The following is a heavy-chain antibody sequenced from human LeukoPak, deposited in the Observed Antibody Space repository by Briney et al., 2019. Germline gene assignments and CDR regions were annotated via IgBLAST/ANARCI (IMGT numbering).Heavy chain of an antibody. Sequence: PSQTLSLTCTVSGGSISSGSYYWSWIRQPAGKGLEWIGRIYTSGSTNYNPSLKSRVTISVDTSKNQFSLKLSSVTAADTAVCYCARARAFRGYCSGGSCYYFDYWGQGTLVTVSS. D-gene: IGHD2-15*01. J-gene: IGHJ4*02. CDR3: ARARAFRGYCSGGSCYYFDY. CDR1: GGSISSGSYY. CDR2: IYTSGST. V-gene: IGHV4-61*02.